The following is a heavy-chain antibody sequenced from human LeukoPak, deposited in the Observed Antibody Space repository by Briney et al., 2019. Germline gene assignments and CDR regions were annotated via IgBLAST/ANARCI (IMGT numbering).Heavy chain of an antibody. V-gene: IGHV4-39*07. CDR3: ARGSISGSYGDY. CDR2: IYYSGST. CDR1: GGSISSNNYF. J-gene: IGHJ4*02. D-gene: IGHD1-26*01. Sequence: SETLSLTCAVSGGSISSNNYFWGWIRQPPGKGLEWIGSIYYSGSTYYNPSLKSRVTISVDTSKNQFFLKLSSVTAADTAVYYCARGSISGSYGDYWGQGTLVTVSS.